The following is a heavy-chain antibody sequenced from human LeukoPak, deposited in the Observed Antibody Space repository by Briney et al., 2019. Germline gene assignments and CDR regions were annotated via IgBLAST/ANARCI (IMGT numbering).Heavy chain of an antibody. J-gene: IGHJ6*02. CDR2: LSGSGGST. CDR1: GFNVSDSY. V-gene: IGHV3-23*01. Sequence: GGSLRLSCVASGFNVSDSYMTWVRQAPGKGLEWVSALSGSGGSTYYADSVKGRFTISRDNSKNTLYLQMNSLRAEDTAVYFCAKEHCSSTSCYYYYGMDVWGQGTTVTVSS. D-gene: IGHD2-2*01. CDR3: AKEHCSSTSCYYYYGMDV.